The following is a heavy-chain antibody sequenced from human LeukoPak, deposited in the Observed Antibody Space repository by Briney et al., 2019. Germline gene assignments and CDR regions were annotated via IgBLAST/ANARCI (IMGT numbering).Heavy chain of an antibody. CDR1: GYTFIGYY. V-gene: IGHV1-2*02. Sequence: ASVKVSCKASGYTFIGYYMHWVRQAPGRGLEWMGWINPKSGDTISAQNFQGRVTMTRDTSITTAYVELSRLRSDDTAVYYCARDRIAGTRGDYGLDVWGQGTTVTVSS. J-gene: IGHJ6*02. D-gene: IGHD1-1*01. CDR2: INPKSGDT. CDR3: ARDRIAGTRGDYGLDV.